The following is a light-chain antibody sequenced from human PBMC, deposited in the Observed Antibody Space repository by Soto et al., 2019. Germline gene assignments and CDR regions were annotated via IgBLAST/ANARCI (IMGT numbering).Light chain of an antibody. CDR3: QQYNSGPLT. V-gene: IGKV1-27*01. Sequence: DIQMTQSPSSLSASVGDRVTITCRASQGISSYLAWYQQKPVKVPKLLIYAAAILQSGVPSRFSGSGSGTDFTLTISSLQPEDVATYYCQQYNSGPLTFGGGTKLEIK. J-gene: IGKJ4*01. CDR2: AAA. CDR1: QGISSY.